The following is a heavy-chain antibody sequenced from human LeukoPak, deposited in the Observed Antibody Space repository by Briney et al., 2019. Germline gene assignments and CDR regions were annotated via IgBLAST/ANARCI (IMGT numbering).Heavy chain of an antibody. Sequence: PGGSLRLSCAASGFTFSTDAMGWVRQAPGKGLDWVSSLDNTGRTYYADSVKGRFTISRDNSKNTLYLQMNSLGSEDTAVYYCARRRAARHRFVADAFDIWGQGTMVTVSS. CDR3: ARRRAARHRFVADAFDI. CDR2: LDNTGRT. V-gene: IGHV3-23*05. CDR1: GFTFSTDA. D-gene: IGHD6-6*01. J-gene: IGHJ3*02.